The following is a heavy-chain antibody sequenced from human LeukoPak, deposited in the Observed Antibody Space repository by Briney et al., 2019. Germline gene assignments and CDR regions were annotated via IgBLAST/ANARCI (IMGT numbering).Heavy chain of an antibody. V-gene: IGHV5-51*01. J-gene: IGHJ6*03. Sequence: GEPLKISCTGSGYSFTSYWIGWVRQMRGKGLEWMGIIYPGDSDTRYSPSFQGQVTISADKSISTAYLQWSSLKASDTAMYYCARGVLRYFDWLLSSVYYYYYYMDVWGKGTTVTISS. CDR2: IYPGDSDT. D-gene: IGHD3-9*01. CDR1: GYSFTSYW. CDR3: ARGVLRYFDWLLSSVYYYYYYMDV.